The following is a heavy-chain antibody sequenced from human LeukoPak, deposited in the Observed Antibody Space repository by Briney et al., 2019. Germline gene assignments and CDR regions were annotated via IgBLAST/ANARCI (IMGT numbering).Heavy chain of an antibody. CDR3: AGRNPIAVAGEDYWYFDL. Sequence: SETLSLTCTVSGGSISSYYWSWIRQPAGKGLEWIGRIHTSGSTNYNPSLKSRVTMSVDTSKNQFSLKLSSVTAADTAVYYCAGRNPIAVAGEDYWYFDLWGRGTLVTVSS. V-gene: IGHV4-4*07. CDR2: IHTSGST. D-gene: IGHD6-19*01. J-gene: IGHJ2*01. CDR1: GGSISSYY.